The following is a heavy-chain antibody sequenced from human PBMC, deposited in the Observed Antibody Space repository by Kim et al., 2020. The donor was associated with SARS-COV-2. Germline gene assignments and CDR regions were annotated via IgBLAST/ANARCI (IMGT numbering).Heavy chain of an antibody. D-gene: IGHD6-19*01. CDR2: IYYSGST. J-gene: IGHJ4*02. Sequence: SETLSLTCTVSGGSVSSGSYYWSWIRQPPGKGLEWIGYIYYSGSTNYNPSLKSRVTISVDTSKNQFSLKLSSVTAADTAVYYCARDSSSCHLYWGQGTLV. CDR3: ARDSSSCHLY. CDR1: GGSVSSGSYY. V-gene: IGHV4-61*01.